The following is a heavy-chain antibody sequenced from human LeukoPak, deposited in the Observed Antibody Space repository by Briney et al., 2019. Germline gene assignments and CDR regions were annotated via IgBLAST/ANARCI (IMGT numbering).Heavy chain of an antibody. J-gene: IGHJ6*03. V-gene: IGHV4-4*09. CDR2: IYTSGSN. Sequence: SETLSLTCTVSSGSISSYYWSWIRQPPGKGLEWVGYIYTSGSNNYNPSLKSRVTISVRTCKNQSSRKLSSVTAADSAVYYCARGLGTYYDVWSGYYNYYYYYMDVWGKGTTVTVSS. D-gene: IGHD3-3*01. CDR3: ARGLGTYYDVWSGYYNYYYYYMDV. CDR1: SGSISSYY.